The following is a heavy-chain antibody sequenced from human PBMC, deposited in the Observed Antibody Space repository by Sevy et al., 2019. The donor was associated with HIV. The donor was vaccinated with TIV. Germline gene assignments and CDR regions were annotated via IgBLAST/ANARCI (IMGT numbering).Heavy chain of an antibody. D-gene: IGHD3-22*01. J-gene: IGHJ6*02. CDR1: GFTVSDNY. CDR2: IDSDGSA. CDR3: ARDRYYDASGYYYYYYGMDV. V-gene: IGHV3-66*01. Sequence: GGSLRLSCAASGFTVSDNYMAWVRLAPGKGLEWVSLIDSDGSANYADSVKGRFTISRDNVKNTLYLQINALRAEDTGMNFCARDRYYDASGYYYYYYGMDVWGQGTTVTVSS.